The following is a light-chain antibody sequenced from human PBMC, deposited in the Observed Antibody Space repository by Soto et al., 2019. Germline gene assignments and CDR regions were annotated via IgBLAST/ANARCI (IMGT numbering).Light chain of an antibody. V-gene: IGLV2-14*01. Sequence: QSVLTQPASVSGSPGQSITISCTGTSSDVGAYTYVSWYQQHPGKAPKLMIYDVSNRPSGVSNRFSGSKSGNTAFLIISGLQAEDEADYYCTSYTSNSTPYVFGGGTEVTVL. CDR2: DVS. CDR3: TSYTSNSTPYV. CDR1: SSDVGAYTY. J-gene: IGLJ1*01.